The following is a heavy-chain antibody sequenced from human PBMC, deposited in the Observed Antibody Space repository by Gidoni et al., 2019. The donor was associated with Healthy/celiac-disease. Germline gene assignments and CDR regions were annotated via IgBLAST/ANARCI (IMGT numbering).Heavy chain of an antibody. V-gene: IGHV4-59*01. CDR1: GGSISTYY. Sequence: QVQLQESGPGLVKPSETLSLTCTVSGGSISTYYWSWIRQPPGKGLEWIGYIFYSGSTNYNPSLKSRVTISVDTSKNHFSLKLSSVTAADTAVYYCAMGLWGSGYYYYWGQGTLVTVSS. J-gene: IGHJ4*02. CDR2: IFYSGST. CDR3: AMGLWGSGYYYY. D-gene: IGHD3-22*01.